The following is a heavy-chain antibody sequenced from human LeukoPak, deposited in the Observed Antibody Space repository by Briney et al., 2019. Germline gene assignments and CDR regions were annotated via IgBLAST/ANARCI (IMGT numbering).Heavy chain of an antibody. D-gene: IGHD5-12*01. Sequence: SAKVSCKASGGTFSSYAISWVRQAPGQGLEWMGGIIPIFGTANYAQKFQGRVTITTDESTSTAYMELSSLRSEDTAVYYCARGRVATILYYYMDVWGKGTTVTVSS. CDR2: IIPIFGTA. J-gene: IGHJ6*03. CDR3: ARGRVATILYYYMDV. CDR1: GGTFSSYA. V-gene: IGHV1-69*05.